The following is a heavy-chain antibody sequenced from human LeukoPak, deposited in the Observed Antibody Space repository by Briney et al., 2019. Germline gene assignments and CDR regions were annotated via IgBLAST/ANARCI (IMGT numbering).Heavy chain of an antibody. V-gene: IGHV3-9*01. CDR2: ISWNSGSI. CDR1: GFAFDNYA. CDR3: AKGGSWYWPFDY. Sequence: SLRLSCAASGFAFDNYAMHWGRPAPGKGLEWVSGISWNSGSIGYADSVKGRFTISRDNAKNSLYLQMNSLRAEDTALYYCAKGGSWYWPFDYWGQGTLVTVSS. D-gene: IGHD6-13*01. J-gene: IGHJ4*02.